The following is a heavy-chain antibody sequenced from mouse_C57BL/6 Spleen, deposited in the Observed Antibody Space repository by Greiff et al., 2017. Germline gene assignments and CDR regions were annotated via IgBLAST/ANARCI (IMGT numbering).Heavy chain of an antibody. CDR3: ARYAMDY. CDR2: INPGSGGT. CDR1: GYAFTNYL. Sequence: VQLQQSGAELVRPGTSVKVSCKASGYAFTNYLIEWVKQRPGQGLEWIGVINPGSGGTNYNEKFKGKATLTADKSSSTAYMQLSSLTSEDSAVYCCARYAMDYWGQGTSLTVSS. J-gene: IGHJ4*01. V-gene: IGHV1-54*01.